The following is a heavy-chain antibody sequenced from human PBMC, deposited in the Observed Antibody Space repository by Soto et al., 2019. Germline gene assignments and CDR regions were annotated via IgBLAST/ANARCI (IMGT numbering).Heavy chain of an antibody. J-gene: IGHJ6*02. D-gene: IGHD3-3*01. CDR1: GFTFSSYG. V-gene: IGHV3-30*18. CDR2: ISYDGSNK. Sequence: GGSLRLSCAASGFTFSSYGMHWVRQAPGKGLEWVAVISYDGSNKYYADSVKGRFTISRDNSKNTLYLQMNSLRAEDTAVYYCAKKVRNDFWSGYRYYYYGMDVWGQGTTVTVSS. CDR3: AKKVRNDFWSGYRYYYYGMDV.